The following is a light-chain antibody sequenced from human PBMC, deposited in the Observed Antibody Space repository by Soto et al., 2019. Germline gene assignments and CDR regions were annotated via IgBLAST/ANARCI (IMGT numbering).Light chain of an antibody. J-gene: IGLJ1*01. V-gene: IGLV1-44*01. CDR2: SYN. CDR1: SSNIGSNT. CDR3: AAWDDSLTGYV. Sequence: QLVLTQPPSASVTPGQRVTISCSGSSSNIGSNTVNWYQQLPGTAPKLLIYSYNQRPSGVPDRFSGSKSGTSASLAISGLQSEDEADYYCAAWDDSLTGYVFGTGTKLTVL.